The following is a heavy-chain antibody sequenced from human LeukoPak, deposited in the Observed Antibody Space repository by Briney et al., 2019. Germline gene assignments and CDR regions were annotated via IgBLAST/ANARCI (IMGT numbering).Heavy chain of an antibody. CDR1: GFTFSSYA. CDR3: AKDTYYYDSSGYRHFDY. J-gene: IGHJ4*02. Sequence: GGSLRLSCAASGFTFSSYAMSWVRQAPGKGLEWVSAISGSGGSTYYADSVKGRFTISRDNSKNTLYLQMNSLRAEDTAVYYCAKDTYYYDSSGYRHFDYWGQGTLVAVSS. D-gene: IGHD3-22*01. CDR2: ISGSGGST. V-gene: IGHV3-23*01.